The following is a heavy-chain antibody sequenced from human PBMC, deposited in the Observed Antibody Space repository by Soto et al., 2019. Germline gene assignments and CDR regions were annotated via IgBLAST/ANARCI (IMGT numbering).Heavy chain of an antibody. J-gene: IGHJ4*02. CDR1: GFTFSSYG. D-gene: IGHD3-22*01. CDR2: ISHDAINE. Sequence: QVQLVESGGGVVQPGRSLRLSCAASGFTFSSYGMHWVRQAPGKGLEWVAAISHDAINEYYADSVKGRFTISRDNSKNTVYLEMNSLRPEDTAVFYCAKDRDYDDSSGRGGIGYWGQGTLVTVSS. V-gene: IGHV3-30*18. CDR3: AKDRDYDDSSGRGGIGY.